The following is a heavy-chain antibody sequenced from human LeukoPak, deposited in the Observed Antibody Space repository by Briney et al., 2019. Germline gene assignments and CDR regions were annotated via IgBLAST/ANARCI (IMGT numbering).Heavy chain of an antibody. J-gene: IGHJ4*02. Sequence: ASVKVSCKASGYTFTGYYMHWVRQAPGQGLEWMRWINPNSGGTNYAQKFQGRVTMTRDTSINTAYMELSRLRSDDTAVYYCARDLFGIVVVPAAMGYWGQGTLVTVSS. CDR2: INPNSGGT. V-gene: IGHV1-2*02. CDR1: GYTFTGYY. CDR3: ARDLFGIVVVPAAMGY. D-gene: IGHD2-2*01.